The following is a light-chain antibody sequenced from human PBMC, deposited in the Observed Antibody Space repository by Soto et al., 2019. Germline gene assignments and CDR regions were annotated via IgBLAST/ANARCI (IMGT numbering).Light chain of an antibody. V-gene: IGKV3-11*01. CDR2: GAS. CDR1: QSISSY. J-gene: IGKJ4*01. Sequence: ELVLTQSPATLSLSPGDRATLSCRASQSISSYLAWYQQKPGQAPRLLIYGASNRATGIPARFSGSGSGTDFTLTISSLEPEDFALSYCQQRRNWLTFGGGTKLDI. CDR3: QQRRNWLT.